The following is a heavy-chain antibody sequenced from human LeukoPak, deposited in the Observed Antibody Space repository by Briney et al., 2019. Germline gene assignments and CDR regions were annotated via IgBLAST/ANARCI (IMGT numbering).Heavy chain of an antibody. Sequence: PGGSLRLSCAASGFTFSTYAMHWVRQAPGKGLEWVAVTSYDESTKHYADSVKGRFTISRDNYKNTLYLQMNSLRADDTAVYYCARDGYCTSASCYGYNWLDPWGQGTLVTVSS. J-gene: IGHJ5*02. CDR2: TSYDESTK. CDR1: GFTFSTYA. CDR3: ARDGYCTSASCYGYNWLDP. V-gene: IGHV3-30-3*01. D-gene: IGHD2-2*03.